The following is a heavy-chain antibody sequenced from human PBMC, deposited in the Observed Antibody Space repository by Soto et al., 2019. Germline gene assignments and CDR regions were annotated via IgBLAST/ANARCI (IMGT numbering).Heavy chain of an antibody. D-gene: IGHD2-2*01. CDR3: AKTVYCSRTRCYLGWCDP. Sequence: EVQLLEPGGGLVQPGGSLRLSCAASGFTFSNYAMSWVRQAPGKGLEWVSAISGSGGSTYYAYSVKGRFTISRDNSKNTVYLQINSLRAEDMAVYYCAKTVYCSRTRCYLGWCDPWGQGSLVSVCS. CDR1: GFTFSNYA. V-gene: IGHV3-23*01. J-gene: IGHJ5*02. CDR2: ISGSGGST.